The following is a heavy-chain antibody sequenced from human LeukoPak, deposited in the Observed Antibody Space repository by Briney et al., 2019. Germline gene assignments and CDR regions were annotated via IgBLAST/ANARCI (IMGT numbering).Heavy chain of an antibody. V-gene: IGHV4-4*02. D-gene: IGHD3-10*01. J-gene: IGHJ4*02. CDR2: IYHSGST. Sequence: SETLSLTCAVSGGSISSSNWWSWVRQPPGKGLEWIGEIYHSGSTNYNPSLKSRVTISVDKYKNQFSLTLSSVTAADTAVYYCARVRSGGSGNDYWGQGTLVTVSS. CDR1: GGSISSSNW. CDR3: ARVRSGGSGNDY.